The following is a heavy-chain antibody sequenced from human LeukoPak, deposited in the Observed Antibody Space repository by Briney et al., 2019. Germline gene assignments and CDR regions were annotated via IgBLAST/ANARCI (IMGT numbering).Heavy chain of an antibody. CDR3: AKVLGYSGSYRKTFGIDY. D-gene: IGHD1-26*01. Sequence: PGGSLRLSCAASGFTFSSYEMNWVRQAPGKGLEWVSYISSSGSTIYYADSVKGRFTISRDNSKNTLYLQMNSLRAEDTAVYYCAKVLGYSGSYRKTFGIDYWGQGTLVTVSS. CDR2: ISSSGSTI. V-gene: IGHV3-48*03. J-gene: IGHJ4*02. CDR1: GFTFSSYE.